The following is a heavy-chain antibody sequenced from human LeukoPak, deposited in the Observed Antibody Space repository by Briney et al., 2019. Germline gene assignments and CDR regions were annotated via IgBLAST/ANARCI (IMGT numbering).Heavy chain of an antibody. D-gene: IGHD6-19*01. CDR1: GGSISSGTYY. V-gene: IGHV4-39*01. Sequence: SETLSLTCTVSGGSISSGTYYWGWIRQPPGKGLEWIGSIYYSGSTYYDPSLKSRVTISVDTSKNQFSLKLSSVTAADTAVYDCARLDRRPMAGTVDYWGQGTLVTVSS. J-gene: IGHJ4*02. CDR3: ARLDRRPMAGTVDY. CDR2: IYYSGST.